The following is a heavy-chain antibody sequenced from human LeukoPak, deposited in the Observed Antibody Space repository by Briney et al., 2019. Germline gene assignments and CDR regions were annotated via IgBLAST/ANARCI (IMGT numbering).Heavy chain of an antibody. CDR2: ISGSGGST. D-gene: IGHD3-22*01. CDR3: AKDMLYYDSSGYYPSYFDY. CDR1: GFTFSSYA. Sequence: GGSLRLSCAASGFTFSSYAMSWVRQAPGKGLEWVSAISGSGGSTYYADSVKGRFTISRDNSKNTLYLQMNSLRAEDTAVYYCAKDMLYYDSSGYYPSYFDYWGQGTLVTVSS. V-gene: IGHV3-23*01. J-gene: IGHJ4*02.